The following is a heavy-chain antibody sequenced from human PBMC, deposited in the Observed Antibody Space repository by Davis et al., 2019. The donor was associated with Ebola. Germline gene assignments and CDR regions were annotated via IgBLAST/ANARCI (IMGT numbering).Heavy chain of an antibody. J-gene: IGHJ4*02. V-gene: IGHV3-7*01. CDR1: GFTFSSHW. CDR3: ARWGPDY. Sequence: GESLKISCAASGFTFSSHWMNWVRQAPGKGLEWVANIKQDGSENFYVDSVKGRFTISRDNTRNLLFLHMNILRVEDTAVYYCARWGPDYWGQGTLVIVSS. CDR2: IKQDGSEN. D-gene: IGHD3-16*01.